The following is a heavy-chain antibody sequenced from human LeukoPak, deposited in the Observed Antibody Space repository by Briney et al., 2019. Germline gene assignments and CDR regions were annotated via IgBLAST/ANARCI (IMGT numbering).Heavy chain of an antibody. CDR2: LRGDGET. J-gene: IGHJ4*02. V-gene: IGHV3-23*01. CDR3: AKASWVSRADAVL. CDR1: GFTFSSYA. Sequence: EGSLTLSCAASGFTFSSYAMSWVRHAPARGLEWVSSLRGDGETFYIDSVKGRFTLSRDESRNTVYLQLNNLRVEDTAVYFCAKASWVSRADAVLWGQGTLVTVSS. D-gene: IGHD3-16*01.